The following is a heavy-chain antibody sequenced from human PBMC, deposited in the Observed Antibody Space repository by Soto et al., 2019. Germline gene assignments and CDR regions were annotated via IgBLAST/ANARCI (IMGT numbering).Heavy chain of an antibody. J-gene: IGHJ4*02. CDR1: GFTVSSNY. CDR3: ARDLRSSGYRG. CDR2: IYSDGST. V-gene: IGHV3-53*02. D-gene: IGHD3-22*01. Sequence: EVQLVETGGGLIQPGGSLRLSCAASGFTVSSNYMSWVRQAPGKGLEWVSVIYSDGSTYYADSVKGRFTISRDNSKNTLYLQMNSLRAEDTAVYYCARDLRSSGYRGWGQGTLVTVSS.